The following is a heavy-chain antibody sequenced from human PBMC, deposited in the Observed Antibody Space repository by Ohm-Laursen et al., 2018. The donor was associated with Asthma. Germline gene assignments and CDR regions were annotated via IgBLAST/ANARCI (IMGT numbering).Heavy chain of an antibody. Sequence: SLRLSCAASGFTFSSYTMHWVRQAPGKGLDYVSSMNGNGDTTHYADSVKGRFTISRDNSKSTLYLQMSSLRAEDTAVYHCIKDLSGTYSFDYWGQGALVTVSS. CDR3: IKDLSGTYSFDY. CDR2: MNGNGDTT. CDR1: GFTFSSYT. D-gene: IGHD1-26*01. V-gene: IGHV3-64D*08. J-gene: IGHJ4*02.